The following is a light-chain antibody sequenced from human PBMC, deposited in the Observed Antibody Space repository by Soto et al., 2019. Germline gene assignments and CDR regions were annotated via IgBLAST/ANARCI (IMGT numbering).Light chain of an antibody. CDR3: QQYGSPPPYT. V-gene: IGKV3-20*01. Sequence: EIVLTQSPGTLSLSPGERATLSCRASQSVSNSYLAWYQHKPGLAPRLLIYGASNRTTGIPDRFSGSGSGTDLTLTISRLEPEDFAVYYCQQYGSPPPYTFGQGTKLEIK. CDR1: QSVSNSY. J-gene: IGKJ2*01. CDR2: GAS.